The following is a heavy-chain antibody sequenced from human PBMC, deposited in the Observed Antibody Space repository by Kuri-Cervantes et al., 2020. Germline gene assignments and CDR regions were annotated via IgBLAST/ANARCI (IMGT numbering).Heavy chain of an antibody. CDR1: GFTFSSYG. CDR3: GRGTDYGDYAGLVY. D-gene: IGHD4-17*01. V-gene: IGHV3-33*01. J-gene: IGHJ4*02. Sequence: GESLKISCAASGFTFSSYGMHWVRQAPGKGLEWVAVIWYDGSNKYYADSVKGRFTVSRDNSKNTLYLQMNSLRTEDTAVYYCGRGTDYGDYAGLVYWGQGTLVTVSS. CDR2: IWYDGSNK.